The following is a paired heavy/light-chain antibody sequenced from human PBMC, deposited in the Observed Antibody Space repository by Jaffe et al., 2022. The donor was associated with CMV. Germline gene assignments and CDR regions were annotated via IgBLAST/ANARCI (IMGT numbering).Light chain of an antibody. Sequence: DIQMTQSPSSLAASVGDRVTITCRASQTIRSYLNWYQQKPGKVPKVLIWAASSLQSGVPSRFIGSGFGTDFTLTISSLQPEDFATYYCQETYTSPLTFGGGTKVELK. V-gene: IGKV1-39*01. CDR1: QTIRSY. CDR3: QETYTSPLT. J-gene: IGKJ4*01. CDR2: AAS.
Heavy chain of an antibody. D-gene: IGHD2-21*01. CDR3: ASEPNDSYTNNFDS. V-gene: IGHV4-59*02. J-gene: IGHJ4*02. CDR1: GDFVNGYC. Sequence: QVQLQESGPGLVKPSETLSLTCTVSGDFVNGYCWNWIRQPPGKRLEWIAYICYSGSSNYNPSLRSRVTISFDTSKNQVSLTVSSVTAADTAVYYCASEPNDSYTNNFDSWGQGTLVTVSS. CDR2: ICYSGSS.